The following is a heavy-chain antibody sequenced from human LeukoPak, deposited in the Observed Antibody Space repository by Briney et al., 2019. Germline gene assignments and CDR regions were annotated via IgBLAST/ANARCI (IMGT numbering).Heavy chain of an antibody. D-gene: IGHD3-16*02. CDR3: ARTIVYYYYGMDV. Sequence: PGGSLGLSRAAPGFTFSSYEMNWVRQAPGEGLEWVSYISSSGSTIYYADSVKGRFTISRDNAKNSLYLQMNSLRAEDTAVYYCARTIVYYYYGMDVWGKGTTVTVSS. V-gene: IGHV3-48*03. CDR1: GFTFSSYE. CDR2: ISSSGSTI. J-gene: IGHJ6*04.